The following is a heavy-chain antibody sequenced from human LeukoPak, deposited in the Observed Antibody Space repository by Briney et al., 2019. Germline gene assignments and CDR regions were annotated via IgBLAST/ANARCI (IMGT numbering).Heavy chain of an antibody. CDR1: GYSISSGYY. CDR3: ARLDGSYRLGAFDI. D-gene: IGHD1-26*01. CDR2: IYHSGST. Sequence: SETLSLTCAVSGYSISSGYYWGWIRQPPGKGLEWIGSIYHSGSTYYNPSLKSRVTILVDTSKNQFSLRLSSVTAADTAVYYCARLDGSYRLGAFDIWGQGTMVTVSS. V-gene: IGHV4-38-2*01. J-gene: IGHJ3*02.